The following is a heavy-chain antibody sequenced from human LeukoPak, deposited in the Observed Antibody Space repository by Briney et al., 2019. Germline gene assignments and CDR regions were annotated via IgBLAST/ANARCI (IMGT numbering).Heavy chain of an antibody. CDR3: ARRGYSYGYVLPFGY. CDR2: IYPGDSDT. V-gene: IGHV5-51*01. D-gene: IGHD5-18*01. J-gene: IGHJ4*02. CDR1: GYSFTSYW. Sequence: GESLKISCKGSGYSFTSYWIGWVRQMPGKGLEWMGIIYPGDSDTRYSPSFQGQVTISADKSISTAYLQWSSLKASDTAMYYCARRGYSYGYVLPFGYWGQGTPVTVSS.